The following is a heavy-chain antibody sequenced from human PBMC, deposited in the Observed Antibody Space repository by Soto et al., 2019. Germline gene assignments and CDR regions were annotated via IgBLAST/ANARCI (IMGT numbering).Heavy chain of an antibody. CDR3: ARVLLWFGEFNDFGMDV. D-gene: IGHD3-10*01. CDR2: ISRSSTYK. J-gene: IGHJ6*02. CDR1: VFSFNDYS. V-gene: IGHV3-21*01. Sequence: PVGSLRLSCASSVFSFNDYSMSWVRQAPGKGLEWVSSISRSSTYKWYADSVKGRFSISRDNAEKTLSLQMDNLRVEDTAVYYCARVLLWFGEFNDFGMDVWGQGTTVTVSS.